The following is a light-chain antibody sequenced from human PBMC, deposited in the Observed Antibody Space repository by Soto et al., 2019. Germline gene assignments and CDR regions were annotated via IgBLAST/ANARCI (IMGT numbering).Light chain of an antibody. V-gene: IGKV1-39*01. CDR1: QSISSY. CDR3: QQSYSTPLT. J-gene: IGKJ4*01. CDR2: AAS. Sequence: DLQMTQSPSSLSASVGDRVTISCRASQSISSYLNWYQQKPGKAPKLLIYAASSLQSRVPSRFSGSGSGTDFTLTISSLQPEDFATYYCQQSYSTPLTFGGGTKVEIK.